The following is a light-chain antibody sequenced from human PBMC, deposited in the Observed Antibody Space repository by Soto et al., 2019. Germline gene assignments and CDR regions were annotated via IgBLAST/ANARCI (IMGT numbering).Light chain of an antibody. CDR3: CSYAGSSTGV. Sequence: QSALTQPASVSGSPGQSITISCTGTSSVVGSYNLVSWYQQHPGKAPKLMSYEVSKRPSGVSNRFSGSKSGNKASLTISGLQAEDEADYYCCSYAGSSTGVFGGGTKLTVL. V-gene: IGLV2-23*02. CDR2: EVS. J-gene: IGLJ3*02. CDR1: SSVVGSYNL.